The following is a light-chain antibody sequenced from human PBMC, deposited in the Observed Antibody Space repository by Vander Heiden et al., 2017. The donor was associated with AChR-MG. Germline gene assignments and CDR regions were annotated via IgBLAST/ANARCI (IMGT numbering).Light chain of an antibody. CDR1: QDISNY. CDR2: DAS. V-gene: IGKV1-33*01. J-gene: IGKJ4*01. Sequence: DIQMTQSPSSLSASVGDRVTITCQASQDISNYLNWYQQKPGKAPKLLIYDASNVETGVPSRFSGSGSGTDFTFTISSLQPEDIATYYCQQDDNLLLTFGGGTKVEIK. CDR3: QQDDNLLLT.